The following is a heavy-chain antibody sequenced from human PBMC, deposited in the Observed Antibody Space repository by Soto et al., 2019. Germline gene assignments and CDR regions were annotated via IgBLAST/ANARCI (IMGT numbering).Heavy chain of an antibody. Sequence: SETLSLTCTVSGGSISSGGYYWTWIRQHPGKGLEWIGYIYHSGSTLYNPSLKSRVTISVDKSKNQFSLKLSSVTAADTAVYYCARDQLEGNWFDPWGQGTLVTVSS. D-gene: IGHD1-1*01. V-gene: IGHV4-31*03. J-gene: IGHJ5*02. CDR3: ARDQLEGNWFDP. CDR2: IYHSGST. CDR1: GGSISSGGYY.